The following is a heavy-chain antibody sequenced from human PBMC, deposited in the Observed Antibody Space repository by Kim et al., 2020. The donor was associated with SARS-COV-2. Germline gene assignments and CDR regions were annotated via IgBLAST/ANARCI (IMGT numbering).Heavy chain of an antibody. J-gene: IGHJ6*02. CDR3: ARLGDTVVYGMDV. V-gene: IGHV5-51*01. D-gene: IGHD2-21*01. Sequence: YSPSFQGQVTISADKSISTAYLQWSSLKASDTAMYYCARLGDTVVYGMDVWGQGTTVTVSS.